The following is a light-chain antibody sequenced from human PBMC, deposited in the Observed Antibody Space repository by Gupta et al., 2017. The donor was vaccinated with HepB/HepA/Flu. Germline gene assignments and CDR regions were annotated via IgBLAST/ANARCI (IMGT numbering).Light chain of an antibody. CDR1: NTDVGSHY. V-gene: IGLV1-51*02. CDR2: RDV. CDR3: GTRDITLRGV. Sequence: QSVLTQPPSVSAAPGQKVTISCSGSNTDVGSHYVSWYQVVPGAAPKLLILRDVERPTGIPYRFSGSKSGTSDTLAISELQTVDEADYYCGTRDITLRGVFGGGTRLTVL. J-gene: IGLJ3*02.